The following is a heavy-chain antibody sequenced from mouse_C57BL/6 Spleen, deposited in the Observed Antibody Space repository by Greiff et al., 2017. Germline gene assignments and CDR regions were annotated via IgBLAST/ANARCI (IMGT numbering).Heavy chain of an antibody. CDR1: GYTFTDYN. CDR2: INPNNGGT. V-gene: IGHV1-18*01. D-gene: IGHD4-1*01. J-gene: IGHJ4*01. Sequence: EVQLQQSGPELVKPGASVKIPCKASGYTFTDYNMDWVKQSHGKSLEWIGDINPNNGGTIYNQKFKGKATLTVDKSSSTAYMELRSLTSEDTAVYCCARSGTDYYAMDYWGQGTSVTVSS. CDR3: ARSGTDYYAMDY.